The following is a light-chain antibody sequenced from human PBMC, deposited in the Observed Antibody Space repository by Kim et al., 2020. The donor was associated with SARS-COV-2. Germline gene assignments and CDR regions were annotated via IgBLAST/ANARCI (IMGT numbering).Light chain of an antibody. CDR2: RSN. J-gene: IGLJ3*02. CDR1: RTNIGSNF. CDR3: ATWDDGLSGWV. V-gene: IGLV1-47*01. Sequence: GQRVTISCSGSRTNIGSNFVYWYQQLPGTAPKLLIYRSNQRPSGVPDRFSGSKSGTSASLAISGLRSEDEADYYCATWDDGLSGWVFGAGTQLTVL.